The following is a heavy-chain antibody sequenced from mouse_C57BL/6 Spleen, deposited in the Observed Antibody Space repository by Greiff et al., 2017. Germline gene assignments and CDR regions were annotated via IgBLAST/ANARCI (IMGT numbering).Heavy chain of an antibody. CDR3: ERLTTAPDY. J-gene: IGHJ2*01. CDR2: ISSGSSTI. V-gene: IGHV5-17*01. Sequence: EVMLVESGGGLVQPGGSLKLSCAASGFTFSDYGMHWVRQAPEKGLEWVAYISSGSSTIYYADTVKGRSTISRDNAKNTLFLQMTSLRSEDTAMYYCERLTTAPDYWGKGTTLTVSS. CDR1: GFTFSDYG. D-gene: IGHD1-2*01.